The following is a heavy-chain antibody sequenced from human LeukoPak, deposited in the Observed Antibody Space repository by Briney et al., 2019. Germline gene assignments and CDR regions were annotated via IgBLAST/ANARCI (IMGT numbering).Heavy chain of an antibody. CDR3: AKDYDFWSGYYPL. D-gene: IGHD3-3*01. CDR2: ISGSGGST. CDR1: GFTFSSYA. J-gene: IGHJ4*02. Sequence: GGSLRLSCAASGFTFSSYAMSWVRQAPGKGLEWVSAISGSGGSTYYADSVKGRFTISRDNSKNTLSLQMTSLRAEDTAVYYCAKDYDFWSGYYPLWGQGTLVTVSS. V-gene: IGHV3-23*01.